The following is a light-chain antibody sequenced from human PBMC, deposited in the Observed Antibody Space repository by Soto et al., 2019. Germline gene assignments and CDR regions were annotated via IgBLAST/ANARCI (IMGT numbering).Light chain of an antibody. Sequence: DIQMTQSPSSLSASVGDRVSITCQASHDISENLNWYQQKPGKAPKLLISDASTLETGVPLRFIGGVSGTHFTLTINTLQPEDAATYYCQHYDDLPPFNFGPGTTVNIK. CDR3: QHYDDLPPFN. CDR2: DAS. J-gene: IGKJ3*01. V-gene: IGKV1-33*01. CDR1: HDISEN.